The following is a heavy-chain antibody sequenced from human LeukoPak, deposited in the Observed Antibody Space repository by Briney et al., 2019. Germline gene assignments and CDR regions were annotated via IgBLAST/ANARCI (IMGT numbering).Heavy chain of an antibody. CDR1: GGSISSYN. CDR3: ARELVGAAFDY. J-gene: IGHJ4*02. CDR2: IYYSGST. D-gene: IGHD1-26*01. Sequence: PSETLSLTCTVSGGSISSYNWSWIRQPPGKGLEWIGYIYYSGSTNYNPSLKSRGTISVDTSKNQFSLKLSSVTAADTAVYYCARELVGAAFDYWGQGTLVTVSS. V-gene: IGHV4-59*01.